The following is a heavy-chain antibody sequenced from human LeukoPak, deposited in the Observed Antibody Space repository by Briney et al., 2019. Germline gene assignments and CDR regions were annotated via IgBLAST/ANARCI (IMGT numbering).Heavy chain of an antibody. CDR2: IGTAGDT. V-gene: IGHV3-13*01. Sequence: GGSLRLSCAASGFTFSSYDMHWVRQAPGKGLEWVSAIGTAGDTYYPGSVKGRFTISRENAKNSLYLQMNSLRAGDTAVYYCARASYYGSGSYGSFDYWGQGTLVTVSS. D-gene: IGHD3-10*01. CDR3: ARASYYGSGSYGSFDY. J-gene: IGHJ4*02. CDR1: GFTFSSYD.